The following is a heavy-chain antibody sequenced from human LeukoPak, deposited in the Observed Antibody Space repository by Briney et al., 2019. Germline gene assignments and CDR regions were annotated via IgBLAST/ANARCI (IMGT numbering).Heavy chain of an antibody. D-gene: IGHD4-17*01. CDR2: IYYSGST. CDR1: GCSISSGGYY. J-gene: IGHJ4*02. CDR3: ARHRKGTTVTTYDY. V-gene: IGHV4-31*03. Sequence: SETLSLTCTVSGCSISSGGYYWSWIRQHPGKGLEWIGYIYYSGSTYYNPSLKSRVTISVDTSKNQFSLKLSSVTAADTAVYYCARHRKGTTVTTYDYWGQGTLVTVSS.